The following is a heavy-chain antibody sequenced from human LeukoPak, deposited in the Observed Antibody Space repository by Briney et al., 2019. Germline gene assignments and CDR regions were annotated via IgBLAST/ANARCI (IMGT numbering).Heavy chain of an antibody. J-gene: IGHJ6*03. V-gene: IGHV4-38-2*02. D-gene: IGHD5-18*01. Sequence: MASETLSLTCSVSGYSISSGYYWGWIRQPPGKGLEWIGSMYHSGSTYYNPSLKSRVTISVDTSKNQFSLKLSSVTAADTAVYYCARGAMVTYYYYMDVWGKGTTVTVSS. CDR3: ARGAMVTYYYYMDV. CDR2: MYHSGST. CDR1: GYSISSGYY.